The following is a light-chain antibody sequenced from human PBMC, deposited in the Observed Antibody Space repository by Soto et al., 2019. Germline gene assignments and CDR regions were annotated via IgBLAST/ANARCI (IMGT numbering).Light chain of an antibody. J-gene: IGKJ3*01. CDR2: AAS. CDR1: QSISSY. Sequence: DIQMTQSPSSLSASVGDRVTITCRASQSISSYLNWYQEQPGRAPKLLIYAASSLQSGVPSRFSGSGSGTDFSLTTTSLQPEDFAAYYCQQSFSTPSTFGPGTKVDLK. CDR3: QQSFSTPST. V-gene: IGKV1-39*01.